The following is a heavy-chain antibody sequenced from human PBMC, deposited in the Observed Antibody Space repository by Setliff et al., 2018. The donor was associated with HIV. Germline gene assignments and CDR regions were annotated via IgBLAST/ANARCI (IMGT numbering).Heavy chain of an antibody. Sequence: PSETLSLTCTVSGGSVIISHYYWAWIRQPPGKGLEWIGSISYSGSTNYNPSLESRVAMSVDTSKQQFSLEVSSVTAADTAVYYCARTRGYSYGTLAGFDYWGRGSLVTVSS. V-gene: IGHV4-39*07. J-gene: IGHJ4*01. CDR2: ISYSGST. CDR1: GGSVIISHYY. CDR3: ARTRGYSYGTLAGFDY. D-gene: IGHD5-18*01.